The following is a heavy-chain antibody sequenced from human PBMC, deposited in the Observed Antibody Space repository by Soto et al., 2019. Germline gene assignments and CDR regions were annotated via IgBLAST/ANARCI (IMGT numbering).Heavy chain of an antibody. CDR3: AKDRRWQLEYYYYYGMDV. CDR2: ISYDGSNK. J-gene: IGHJ6*02. D-gene: IGHD6-13*01. CDR1: GFTFSSYG. V-gene: IGHV3-30*18. Sequence: QVQLVESGGGVVQPGRSLRLSCAASGFTFSSYGMHWVRQAPGKGLEWVAVISYDGSNKYYADSVKGRFTISRDNSKNTLYLQMNSLRAEDTAVYYCAKDRRWQLEYYYYYGMDVWGQGTTVTVSS.